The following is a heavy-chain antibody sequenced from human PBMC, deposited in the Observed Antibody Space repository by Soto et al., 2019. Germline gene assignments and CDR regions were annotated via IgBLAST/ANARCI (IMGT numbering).Heavy chain of an antibody. Sequence: SETLSLTCTVSGGSISSGDYYWSWIRQPPGKGLEWIGYIYYSGSTYYNPSLKSRVTISVDTSKNQFSLKLSSVTAADTAVYYCARASSLSGYSGYDFDYWGQGTLVTVSS. V-gene: IGHV4-30-4*01. CDR2: IYYSGST. D-gene: IGHD5-12*01. CDR1: GGSISSGDYY. J-gene: IGHJ4*02. CDR3: ARASSLSGYSGYDFDY.